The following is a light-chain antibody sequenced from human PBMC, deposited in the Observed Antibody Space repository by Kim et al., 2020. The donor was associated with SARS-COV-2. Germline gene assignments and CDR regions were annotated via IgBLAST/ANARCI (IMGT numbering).Light chain of an antibody. CDR1: QSISIN. CDR2: GAS. CDR3: QQYNKWPT. J-gene: IGKJ4*01. Sequence: DTLMTQSPVTLSVSPGERATLSCRASQSISINLAWYQQKPGQAPRLLIYGASTRATGVPARFSGSGSGTEFTLTVSSLQSEDFAVYYCQQYNKWPTFGGGTKVEIK. V-gene: IGKV3-15*01.